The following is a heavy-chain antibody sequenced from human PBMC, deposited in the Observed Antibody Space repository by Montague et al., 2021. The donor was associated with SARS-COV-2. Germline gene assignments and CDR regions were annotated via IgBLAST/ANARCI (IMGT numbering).Heavy chain of an antibody. Sequence: SETLSLTCTVSGGSISNYYWSWIRQPPGMGLEWIGYIYHGGGSNYNPSLKDRVTISKDTSKNQFALTLTSVTAADTAVYFCARHQFSGTLPGIWGQGTLVIVSS. CDR1: GGSISNYY. CDR3: ARHQFSGTLPGI. CDR2: IYHGGGS. J-gene: IGHJ3*02. V-gene: IGHV4-59*01. D-gene: IGHD1-26*01.